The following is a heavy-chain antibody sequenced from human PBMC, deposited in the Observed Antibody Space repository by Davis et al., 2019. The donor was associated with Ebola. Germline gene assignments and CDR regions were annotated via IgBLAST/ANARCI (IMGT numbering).Heavy chain of an antibody. D-gene: IGHD3-3*01. Sequence: GESLKISCAASGFTFSSYWMSWVRQAPGKGLEWVANIKQDGSARYYVDSVKGRFTISRDNSKKTLYLQMNSLRAEDTAVYYCAKSGLSFGVVKYHYGMDVWGKGTTVTVSS. J-gene: IGHJ6*04. V-gene: IGHV3-7*03. CDR2: IKQDGSAR. CDR1: GFTFSSYW. CDR3: AKSGLSFGVVKYHYGMDV.